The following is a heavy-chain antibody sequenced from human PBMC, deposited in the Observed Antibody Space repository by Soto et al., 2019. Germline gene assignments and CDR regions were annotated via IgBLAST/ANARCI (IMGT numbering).Heavy chain of an antibody. Sequence: QVQLVQSGAEVKKPGSSVKVSCKASGGTVSSYAITWVRQVPGQGLEWMGGILPVFGTANYAHKFQGRVTLTVDESTTTAYLELRSLRSEDTAVYYCARGQDSYCSGDCSLPWGQGTHVTVSS. V-gene: IGHV1-69*01. CDR2: ILPVFGTA. D-gene: IGHD2-21*02. CDR3: ARGQDSYCSGDCSLP. J-gene: IGHJ5*02. CDR1: GGTVSSYA.